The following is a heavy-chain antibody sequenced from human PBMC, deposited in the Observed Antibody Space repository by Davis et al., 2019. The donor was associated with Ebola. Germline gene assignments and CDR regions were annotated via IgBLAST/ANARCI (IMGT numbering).Heavy chain of an antibody. J-gene: IGHJ3*02. CDR2: INSGGNT. D-gene: IGHD4-17*01. CDR3: AKDNYAVTIMVGAFDI. CDR1: GFTVSRNY. V-gene: IGHV3-53*01. Sequence: GESLKISCAASGFTVSRNYLNWVRQARGKGLEWVSLINSGGNTYYADSVKGRLSVSRDNSKNTVYLQMHSLRVEDTAIYYCAKDNYAVTIMVGAFDIWGQATVVTVSS.